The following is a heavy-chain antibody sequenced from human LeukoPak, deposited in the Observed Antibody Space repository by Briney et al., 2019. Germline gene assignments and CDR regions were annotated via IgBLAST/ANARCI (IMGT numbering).Heavy chain of an antibody. CDR3: AREKTACGDDCYDS. V-gene: IGHV3-48*03. J-gene: IGHJ4*02. Sequence: GGSLRLSCAASGFTFSSYEMNWVRQAPGKGLEWVSYISISGTPIHYADSVKGRFTISRDDAKNSLFLQMNSLRAEDTAVYYCAREKTACGDDCYDSWGQGTLVTVSS. CDR1: GFTFSSYE. CDR2: ISISGTPI. D-gene: IGHD2-21*01.